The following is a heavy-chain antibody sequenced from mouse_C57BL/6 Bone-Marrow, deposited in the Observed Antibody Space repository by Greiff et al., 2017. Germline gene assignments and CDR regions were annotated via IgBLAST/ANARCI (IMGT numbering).Heavy chain of an antibody. Sequence: QVQLKQSGAELVRPGASVKLSCKASGYTFTDYYINWVKQRPGQGLEWIARIYPGSGNTYYNEKFKGKATLTAEKSSSTAYMQLSSLTSEDSAFYFCARGGCSYAMDYWGQGTSVTVSS. V-gene: IGHV1-76*01. CDR3: ARGGCSYAMDY. J-gene: IGHJ4*01. CDR1: GYTFTDYY. CDR2: IYPGSGNT.